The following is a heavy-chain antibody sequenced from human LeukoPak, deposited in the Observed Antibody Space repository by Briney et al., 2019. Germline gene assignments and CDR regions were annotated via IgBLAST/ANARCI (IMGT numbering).Heavy chain of an antibody. CDR3: ARSITMVRGVTWFDP. D-gene: IGHD3-10*01. J-gene: IGHJ5*02. V-gene: IGHV4-34*01. CDR1: GGSFSGYY. CDR2: INHSGST. Sequence: SETLSLTCAVYGGSFSGYYWSWIRQPPGKGLEWIGEINHSGSTNYNPSLKSRVTISVDTSKNQYSLKLSSVTAADTAVYYCARSITMVRGVTWFDPWGQGTLVTVSS.